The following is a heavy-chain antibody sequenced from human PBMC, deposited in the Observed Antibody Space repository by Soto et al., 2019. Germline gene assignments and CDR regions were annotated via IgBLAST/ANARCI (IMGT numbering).Heavy chain of an antibody. Sequence: EVQLLESGGGLVQPGGSLRLSCAASGFTFGSYAMSWVRQAPGKGLESVSLISGTGDSSEYANSVKGRFTISRDYSKTTVFLQMNSLRAEDTAVYFCAKDNGNYGSGSFSHWGQGTLVTVSS. CDR1: GFTFGSYA. V-gene: IGHV3-23*01. D-gene: IGHD3-10*01. CDR2: ISGTGDSS. CDR3: AKDNGNYGSGSFSH. J-gene: IGHJ4*02.